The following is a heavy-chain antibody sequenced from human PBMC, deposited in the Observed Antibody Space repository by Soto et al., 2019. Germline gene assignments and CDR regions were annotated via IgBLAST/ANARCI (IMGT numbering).Heavy chain of an antibody. CDR2: IYYSGST. CDR1: GGSVSSGSYY. CDR3: ARETVVLVPAAILVGYYGMDV. Sequence: PSETLSLTCTVSGGSVSSGSYYWSWIRQPPGKGLEWIGYIYYSGSTNYNPSLKSRVTISVGTSKNQFSLKLSSVTAADTAVYYCARETVVLVPAAILVGYYGMDVWGQGTTVTVSS. D-gene: IGHD2-2*01. J-gene: IGHJ6*02. V-gene: IGHV4-61*01.